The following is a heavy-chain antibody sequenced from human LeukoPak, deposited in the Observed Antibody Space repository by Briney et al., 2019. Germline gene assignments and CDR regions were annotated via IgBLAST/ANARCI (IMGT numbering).Heavy chain of an antibody. Sequence: GGSLGLSCAASGFTFTSYWMTWVRQAPGKGLEWVANIKQDGSERYYVDSVKGRFTISRDNAKNSLYLQMNSLRAEDTGVYYCAGSGWQVYFDYWGQGTLVTVSS. CDR3: AGSGWQVYFDY. D-gene: IGHD6-19*01. CDR1: GFTFTSYW. V-gene: IGHV3-7*01. CDR2: IKQDGSER. J-gene: IGHJ4*02.